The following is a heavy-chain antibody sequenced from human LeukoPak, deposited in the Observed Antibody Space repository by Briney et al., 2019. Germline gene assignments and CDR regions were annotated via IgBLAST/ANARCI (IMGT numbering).Heavy chain of an antibody. CDR3: AKIRVYYDSSGFDY. J-gene: IGHJ4*02. CDR1: GFNFSSYA. Sequence: PGGSLRLSCSASGFNFSSYAMSLVRQAPGKGPGVVSAIRCSGVRPYYADSVKGRFTISRDNSKNTLYLQMNSLRAEDTAVYYCAKIRVYYDSSGFDYWGQGTLVTVSS. CDR2: IRCSGVRP. D-gene: IGHD3-22*01. V-gene: IGHV3-23*01.